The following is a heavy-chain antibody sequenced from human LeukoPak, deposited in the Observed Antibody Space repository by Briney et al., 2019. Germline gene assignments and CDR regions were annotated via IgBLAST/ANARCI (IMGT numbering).Heavy chain of an antibody. CDR2: MNPNSGNK. CDR3: ARGPQWRGDYYYMDV. V-gene: IGHV1-8*01. Sequence: GASVKVSCKASGYSFTNFDINGVRQATGQGLEWMGWMNPNSGNKGYAQKFQGRVTMTMNTSITTAYMELSSLRSEDTAVDCCARGPQWRGDYYYMDVWGRGTTVSVSS. D-gene: IGHD6-19*01. CDR1: GYSFTNFD. J-gene: IGHJ6*03.